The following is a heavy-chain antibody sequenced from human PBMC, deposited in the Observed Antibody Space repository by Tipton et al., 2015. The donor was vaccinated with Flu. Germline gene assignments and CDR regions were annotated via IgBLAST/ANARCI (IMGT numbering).Heavy chain of an antibody. CDR3: ANLDSSTVFFTYYFDQ. CDR2: ISGSGFNT. D-gene: IGHD4-17*01. CDR1: GFTFSTYA. V-gene: IGHV3-23*01. J-gene: IGHJ4*02. Sequence: GSLRLSCEVSGFTFSTYAMSWVRQAPGKGLEWISGISGSGFNTYYADSVKGRFTVSRDNSNNTLYLQMNSLRVEDTAVYYCANLDSSTVFFTYYFDQWGQGTLVTVSA.